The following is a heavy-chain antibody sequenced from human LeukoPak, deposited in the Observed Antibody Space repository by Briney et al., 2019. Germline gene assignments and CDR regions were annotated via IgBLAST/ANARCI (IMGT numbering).Heavy chain of an antibody. CDR3: ARDGDIGAAGYYFDY. V-gene: IGHV3-30-3*01. D-gene: IGHD6-13*01. Sequence: GGSLRLSCAASGFTFSNYAMHWVRQAPGKRLEWVAVISSDGNDKYNADSVKGRFTISRDNSKNTVYLQTNSLRVEDTALYYCARDGDIGAAGYYFDYWGQGTLVSVSS. CDR2: ISSDGNDK. J-gene: IGHJ4*02. CDR1: GFTFSNYA.